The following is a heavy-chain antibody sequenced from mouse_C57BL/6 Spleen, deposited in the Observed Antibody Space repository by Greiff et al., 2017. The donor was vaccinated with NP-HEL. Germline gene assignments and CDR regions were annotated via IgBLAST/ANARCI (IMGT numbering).Heavy chain of an antibody. J-gene: IGHJ4*01. CDR3: ARPLYYYGSSYYAMDY. CDR2: INPSNGGT. V-gene: IGHV1-53*01. CDR1: GYTFTSYW. Sequence: QVQLQQPGTELVKPGASVKLSCKASGYTFTSYWMHWVKQRPGQGLEWIGNINPSNGGTNYNEKFKSKATLTVDKSSSTAYMQLSSLTSADSAVYYCARPLYYYGSSYYAMDYWGQGTSVTVSS. D-gene: IGHD1-1*01.